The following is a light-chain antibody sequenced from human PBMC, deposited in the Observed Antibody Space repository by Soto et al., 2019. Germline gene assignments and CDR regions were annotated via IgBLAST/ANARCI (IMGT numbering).Light chain of an antibody. J-gene: IGLJ1*01. CDR2: DVG. Sequence: QYARTQPRPVSGYPGQSVTISCTGNSSDVGGYNYVSWYQQHPGKAPKLMIYDVGKRPSGVPDRFSGSKSDNTASLTISGLQAEDEADYDYRSDADSYTRGFGTGTKGTGL. V-gene: IGLV2-11*01. CDR1: SSDVGGYNY. CDR3: RSDADSYTRG.